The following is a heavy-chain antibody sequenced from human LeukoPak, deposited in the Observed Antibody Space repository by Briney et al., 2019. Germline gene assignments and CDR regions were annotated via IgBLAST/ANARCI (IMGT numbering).Heavy chain of an antibody. CDR1: GYTLTELS. CDR2: FDPEDGET. CDR3: ATGVRDSSGWYKPFDY. D-gene: IGHD6-19*01. J-gene: IGHJ4*02. V-gene: IGHV1-24*01. Sequence: ASVKVSCKVSGYTLTELSMHWVRQAPGKGLEWMGCFDPEDGETIYAQKFQGRVTMTEDTSTDTAYMELSSLRSEDTAVYYCATGVRDSSGWYKPFDYWGQGTLVTVSS.